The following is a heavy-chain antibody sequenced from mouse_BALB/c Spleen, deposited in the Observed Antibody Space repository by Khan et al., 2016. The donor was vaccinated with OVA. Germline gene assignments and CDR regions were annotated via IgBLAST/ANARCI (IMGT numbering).Heavy chain of an antibody. Sequence: QVQLQQPGAELVRPGASVKLSCKASGYTFTTYWINWVKQRPGQGLEWIGNIYPSDSYTNYNQKFKDKATLTVDKFSSTAYMHLSSPTSEDSAVYYCTAELPMDHWGQGTTLTVSS. CDR3: TAELPMDH. J-gene: IGHJ2*01. V-gene: IGHV1-69*02. CDR1: GYTFTTYW. D-gene: IGHD1-1*02. CDR2: IYPSDSYT.